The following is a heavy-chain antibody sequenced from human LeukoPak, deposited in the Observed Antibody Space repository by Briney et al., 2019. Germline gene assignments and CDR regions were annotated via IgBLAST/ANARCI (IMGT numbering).Heavy chain of an antibody. Sequence: ASVKVSCKASGYTFTSYGISWMRQAPGQGLQWMGWISDYNGNTNYALNTNYAQKFQGRVTITTDESTSTAYMELSSLRSEDTAVYYCARGRSAYYYDSSGPNWFDPWGQGTLVTVSS. CDR2: ISDYNGNTNYALNT. D-gene: IGHD3-22*01. V-gene: IGHV1-18*01. CDR3: ARGRSAYYYDSSGPNWFDP. CDR1: GYTFTSYG. J-gene: IGHJ5*02.